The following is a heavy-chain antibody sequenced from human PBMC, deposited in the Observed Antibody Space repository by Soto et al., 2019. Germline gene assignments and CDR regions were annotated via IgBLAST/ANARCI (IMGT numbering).Heavy chain of an antibody. J-gene: IGHJ4*02. CDR3: AGYYGDYAFDTDY. V-gene: IGHV4-30-4*01. CDR2: IYYSGST. CDR1: GGSISPYY. Sequence: PSETLSLTCTVSGGSISPYYWSWIRQPPGKGLEWIGYIYYSGSTYYNPSLKSRVTISVDTSKNQFSLKLSSVTAADTAVYYCAGYYGDYAFDTDYWGQGTLVTVSS. D-gene: IGHD4-17*01.